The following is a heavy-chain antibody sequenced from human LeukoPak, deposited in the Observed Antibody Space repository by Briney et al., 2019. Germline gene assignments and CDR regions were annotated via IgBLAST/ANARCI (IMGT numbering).Heavy chain of an antibody. D-gene: IGHD3-3*01. V-gene: IGHV3-23*01. CDR1: GFTFSSYA. CDR2: ISGSGGST. Sequence: GGSLRLSCAASGFTFSSYAMSWVRQAPGKGLEWVSAISGSGGSTYYADSVKGRFTISRDNSKNTLYLQMNSLRAEDTAVYYCARERITIFGVVITNYYYYYYMDVWGKGTTVTVSS. J-gene: IGHJ6*03. CDR3: ARERITIFGVVITNYYYYYYMDV.